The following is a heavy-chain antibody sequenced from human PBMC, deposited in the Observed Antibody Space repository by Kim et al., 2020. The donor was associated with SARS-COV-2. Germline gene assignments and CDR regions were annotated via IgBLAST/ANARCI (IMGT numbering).Heavy chain of an antibody. CDR1: GGTFSSYA. V-gene: IGHV1-69*13. CDR2: IIPIFGTA. J-gene: IGHJ3*02. CDR3: AREGDYVWGSYLVYSGGAFDI. D-gene: IGHD3-16*02. Sequence: SVKVSCKASGGTFSSYAISWVRQAPGQGLEWMGGIIPIFGTANYAQKFQGRVTITADESTSTAYMELSSLRSEDTAVYYCAREGDYVWGSYLVYSGGAFDIWGQGTMVTVSS.